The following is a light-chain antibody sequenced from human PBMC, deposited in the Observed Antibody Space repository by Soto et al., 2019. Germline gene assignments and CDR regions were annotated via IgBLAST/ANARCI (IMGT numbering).Light chain of an antibody. Sequence: SVLTQPPSVSGAPGQRVTISCSGTSSNIGAGYDVHWYQQLPGTAPKLLIYGNSNRLSGVPDRFSGSKSGTSASLAITGLQAEDEADYYCQSYDSSLSHWLFGGGTKLTVL. CDR1: SSNIGAGYD. CDR2: GNS. J-gene: IGLJ3*02. V-gene: IGLV1-40*01. CDR3: QSYDSSLSHWL.